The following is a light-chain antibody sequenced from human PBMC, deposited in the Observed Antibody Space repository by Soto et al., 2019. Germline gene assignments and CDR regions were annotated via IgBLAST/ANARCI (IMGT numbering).Light chain of an antibody. CDR2: DVT. J-gene: IGLJ1*01. CDR3: CSYAGSYFV. CDR1: SSDVGGYNY. V-gene: IGLV2-11*01. Sequence: QSVLTQPRSVSGSPGQSVTISCTGTSSDVGGYNYVSWYQQHPGRAPKFMIYDVTKRPSGVPDRFSGSKSGNTASLTISGLQVEDEADYYCCSYAGSYFVFGTGTKLT.